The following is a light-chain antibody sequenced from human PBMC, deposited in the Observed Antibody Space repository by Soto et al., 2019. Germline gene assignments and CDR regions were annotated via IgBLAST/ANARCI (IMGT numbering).Light chain of an antibody. V-gene: IGLV2-14*01. CDR2: EVS. Sequence: QSALTQPAFVSGSPGQSITISCTGTSSDVCGYNYVSWYQHPPGKAPKLMISEVSNRPSGVSNRFSGSKSGNTASLTISGLQAEDEADYYCSSYTSTSTRVFGTGTKVTVL. CDR3: SSYTSTSTRV. J-gene: IGLJ1*01. CDR1: SSDVCGYNY.